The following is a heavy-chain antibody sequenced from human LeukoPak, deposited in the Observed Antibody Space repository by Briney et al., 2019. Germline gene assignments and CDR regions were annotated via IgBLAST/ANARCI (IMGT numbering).Heavy chain of an antibody. J-gene: IGHJ6*02. V-gene: IGHV4-59*12. CDR3: ARDREVKAYRYYYGMDV. CDR1: GGSISNYY. Sequence: SETLSLTCTVSGGSISNYYWSWIRQPPGKGLEWIGYISYSGSTNYNPSLKSRVTMSVDTSKNQFSLKLSSVTAADTAVYYCARDREVKAYRYYYGMDVWGQGTTVTVSS. CDR2: ISYSGST. D-gene: IGHD2-21*01.